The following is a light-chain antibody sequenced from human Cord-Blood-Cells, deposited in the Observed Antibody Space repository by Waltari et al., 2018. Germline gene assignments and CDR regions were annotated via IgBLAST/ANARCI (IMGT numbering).Light chain of an antibody. J-gene: IGLJ2*01. CDR2: DDS. CDR1: NMVRTS. CDR3: QVGDSSSDHVV. V-gene: IGLV3-21*03. Sequence: SYVLTQPPSVSVAPGKTARITCGGDNMVRTSVHWYQEKPGRAPVLGVSDDSDRPSGIPGRFSGANSGKPAALTISRVEAGHEADYYCQVGDSSSDHVVFGGGTKLTVL.